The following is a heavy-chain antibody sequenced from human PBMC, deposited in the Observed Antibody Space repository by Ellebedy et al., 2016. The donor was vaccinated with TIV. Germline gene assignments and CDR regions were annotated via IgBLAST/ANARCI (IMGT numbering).Heavy chain of an antibody. CDR2: VFHNGRS. V-gene: IGHV4-59*01. CDR1: GGSITGYY. J-gene: IGHJ4*01. Sequence: SETLSLTCSVSGGSITGYYWNWIRQSPGKGLEWIGFVFHNGRSNYNPSLVSRLTLSVDTSKNQFSLKLSSVTAADTAVYYCARTGALYDSSGSLHYYFDYWGQGTLVTVSS. CDR3: ARTGALYDSSGSLHYYFDY. D-gene: IGHD3-22*01.